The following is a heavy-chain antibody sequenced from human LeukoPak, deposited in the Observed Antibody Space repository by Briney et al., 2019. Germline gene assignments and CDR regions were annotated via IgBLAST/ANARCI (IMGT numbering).Heavy chain of an antibody. J-gene: IGHJ6*04. Sequence: RGSLRLSCAASGFTFSSYSMNWVRQAPGKGLEWVSSISSSSSYIYYADSVKGRFTISRDNAKNSLYLQMNSLRAEDTAVYYCARGSAAGTGGYYYGMDVWGKGTTVTVSS. CDR3: ARGSAAGTGGYYYGMDV. D-gene: IGHD6-13*01. CDR1: GFTFSSYS. CDR2: ISSSSSYI. V-gene: IGHV3-21*01.